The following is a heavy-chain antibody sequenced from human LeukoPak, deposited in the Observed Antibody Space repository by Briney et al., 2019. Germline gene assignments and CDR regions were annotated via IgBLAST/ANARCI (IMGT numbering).Heavy chain of an antibody. D-gene: IGHD2-15*01. CDR2: INHSGST. CDR3: ARAVVVVAATGGGNWFDP. Sequence: PSETLSLTCAVYGGSFSGYYWSWIRQPPGKGLEWIGEINHSGSTNYNPSLKSRVTISVDTSQNQFSLKLSSVTAADTAVYYCARAVVVVAATGGGNWFDPWGQGTLVTVSS. V-gene: IGHV4-34*01. CDR1: GGSFSGYY. J-gene: IGHJ5*02.